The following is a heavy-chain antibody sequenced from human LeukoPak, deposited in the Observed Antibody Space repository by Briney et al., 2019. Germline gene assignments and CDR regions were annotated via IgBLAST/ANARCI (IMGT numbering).Heavy chain of an antibody. CDR1: GYSFTNYW. CDR3: ARHGSTTCCPPYYYCMDV. D-gene: IGHD2-2*01. Sequence: GESLKISCTGSGYSFTNYWNGWVRQMPGKLLELMGIIYPGDSDTRYSPSVQGQVTISADKSISTACLQWSSLKASDTAMYYCARHGSTTCCPPYYYCMDVWSQGNTVTVSS. J-gene: IGHJ6*02. V-gene: IGHV5-51*01. CDR2: IYPGDSDT.